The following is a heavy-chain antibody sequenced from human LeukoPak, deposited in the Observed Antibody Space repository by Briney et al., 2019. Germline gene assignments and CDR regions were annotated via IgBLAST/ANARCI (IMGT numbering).Heavy chain of an antibody. CDR1: GFTFSTYA. Sequence: PGGSLRLSCAASGFTFSTYAMSGVRQAPGKGLEWVSPICGSDGSRYYADSVKGRFTISRDNSKNTLYLQMNSLRGEDTAVYYCAKGGSPSCYSSSGYWGQGTLVTVSS. CDR3: AKGGSPSCYSSSGY. D-gene: IGHD2-2*01. J-gene: IGHJ4*02. V-gene: IGHV3-23*01. CDR2: ICGSDGSR.